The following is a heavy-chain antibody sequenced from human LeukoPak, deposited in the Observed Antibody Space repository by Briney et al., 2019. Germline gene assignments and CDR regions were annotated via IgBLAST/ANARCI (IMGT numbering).Heavy chain of an antibody. Sequence: RGASVKVSCKASGYTFTGYYMHWVRQAPGQGLEWMGWINPNSGGTNYAQKFQGRVTMTRDTSISTAYMELSRLRSDDTAVYYCACSHMGYGDYVSDYWGQGTLVTVSS. CDR1: GYTFTGYY. V-gene: IGHV1-2*02. D-gene: IGHD4-17*01. J-gene: IGHJ4*02. CDR2: INPNSGGT. CDR3: ACSHMGYGDYVSDY.